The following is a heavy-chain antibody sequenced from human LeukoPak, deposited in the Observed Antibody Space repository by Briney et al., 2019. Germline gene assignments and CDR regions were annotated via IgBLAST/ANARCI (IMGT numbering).Heavy chain of an antibody. J-gene: IGHJ4*02. CDR1: GGSISSYY. V-gene: IGHV4-4*07. D-gene: IGHD3-10*01. Sequence: SETLSLTCTVSGGSISSYYWSWIRQPVGKGLEWIGRIYTSGSTNYNPSLKSRVTMSVDTSKNQFSLKLSSVTAADTAVYYCARVAGSGSYYYFDYWGQGTLVTVSS. CDR2: IYTSGST. CDR3: ARVAGSGSYYYFDY.